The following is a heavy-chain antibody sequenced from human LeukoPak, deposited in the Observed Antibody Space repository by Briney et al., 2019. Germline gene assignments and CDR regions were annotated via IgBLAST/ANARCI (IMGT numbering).Heavy chain of an antibody. D-gene: IGHD3-9*01. J-gene: IGHJ4*02. CDR1: GFTFTNYA. CDR2: ITGSDGTS. Sequence: PGGSLRLSCVASGFTFTNYAMSWVRQAPGKGLEWVSAITGSDGTSHYADSVKGRFTISRDNSKNTLYLHVNSLRAEDTAVYYCAKWGDYDILTGYYVPDYWGQGTLVTVSS. CDR3: AKWGDYDILTGYYVPDY. V-gene: IGHV3-23*01.